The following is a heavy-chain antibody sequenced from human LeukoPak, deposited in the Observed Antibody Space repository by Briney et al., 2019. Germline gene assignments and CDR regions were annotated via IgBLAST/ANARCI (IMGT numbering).Heavy chain of an antibody. D-gene: IGHD2-21*02. CDR1: GFTVSSNY. V-gene: IGHV3-53*01. Sequence: QAGGSLRLSCAASGFTVSSNYMSWVRQAPGKGLEWVSVIYSGGSTYYADSVKGRFTISRDNSKNTLYPQMNSLRAEDTAVYYCASPVVVTASDAFDIWGQGTMVTVSS. CDR2: IYSGGST. J-gene: IGHJ3*02. CDR3: ASPVVVTASDAFDI.